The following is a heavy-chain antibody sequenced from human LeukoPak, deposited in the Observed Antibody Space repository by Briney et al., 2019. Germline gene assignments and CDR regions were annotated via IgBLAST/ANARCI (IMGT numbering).Heavy chain of an antibody. CDR1: GLTFSSYG. V-gene: IGHV3-30*18. D-gene: IGHD1-26*01. CDR2: ISYDGSNK. J-gene: IGHJ4*02. CDR3: AKEGAIVEYYFDY. Sequence: GGSLRLSCAASGLTFSSYGMHWVRQAPGKGLEWVAVISYDGSNKYYADSVKGRFTISRDNSKNTLYLQMNSLRAEDTAVYYCAKEGAIVEYYFDYWGQGTLVTVSS.